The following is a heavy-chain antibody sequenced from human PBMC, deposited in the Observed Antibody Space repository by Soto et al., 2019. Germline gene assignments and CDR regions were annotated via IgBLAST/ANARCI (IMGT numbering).Heavy chain of an antibody. Sequence: QVQLVESGGGVVQPGRSLRLSCAASGFTFSSYGMHWVRQAPGKGLEWVAVISYDGSNKYYADSVKGRFTISRDNSKNTLYLQMNSLRAEDTAVYYCAKDFGGSGSYSYYYYGMDVWGQGTTVTVSS. CDR3: AKDFGGSGSYSYYYYGMDV. D-gene: IGHD3-10*01. CDR2: ISYDGSNK. V-gene: IGHV3-30*18. J-gene: IGHJ6*02. CDR1: GFTFSSYG.